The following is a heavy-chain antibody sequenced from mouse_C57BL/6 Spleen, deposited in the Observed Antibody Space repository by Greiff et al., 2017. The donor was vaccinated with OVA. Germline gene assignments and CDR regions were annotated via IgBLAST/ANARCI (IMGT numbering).Heavy chain of an antibody. D-gene: IGHD4-1*01. J-gene: IGHJ2*01. CDR1: GFTFSDYY. CDR3: ARIPLGRGFDY. CDR2: INYDGSST. Sequence: EVMLVESEGGLVQPGSSMKLSCTASGFTFSDYYMAWVRQVPEKGLEWVANINYDGSSTYYLDSLKSRFIISRDNAKNILYLQMSSLKSEDTATYYCARIPLGRGFDYGGQGTTITVSS. V-gene: IGHV5-16*01.